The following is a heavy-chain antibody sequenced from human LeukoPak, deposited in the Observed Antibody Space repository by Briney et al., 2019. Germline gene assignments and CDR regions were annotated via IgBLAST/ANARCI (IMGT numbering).Heavy chain of an antibody. CDR3: ATLNTDSSGYYYYFDD. D-gene: IGHD3-22*01. J-gene: IGHJ4*02. Sequence: SETLSLTCTVSGGSISSSSYYWGWIRQPPGKGLEWIGSIYYSGSTYHNPSLKSRVTISVDTSKNQFSLKLSSVTAADTAVYYCATLNTDSSGYYYYFDDWGQGTLVTVSS. CDR2: IYYSGST. CDR1: GGSISSSSYY. V-gene: IGHV4-39*01.